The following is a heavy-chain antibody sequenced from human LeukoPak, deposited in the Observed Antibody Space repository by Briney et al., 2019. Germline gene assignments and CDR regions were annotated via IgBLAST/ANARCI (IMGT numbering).Heavy chain of an antibody. D-gene: IGHD3-3*01. CDR3: ADDFWSGFYRSQKKYLDY. CDR2: IIPILGIA. CDR1: GGTFSSYA. V-gene: IGHV1-69*04. Sequence: SVKVSCKASGGTFSSYAISWVRQAPGQGLEWMGRIIPILGIANYAQKFQGRVTITADKSTSTAYMELSSLRAEDTAVYYCADDFWSGFYRSQKKYLDYWGQGTLVTVSS. J-gene: IGHJ4*02.